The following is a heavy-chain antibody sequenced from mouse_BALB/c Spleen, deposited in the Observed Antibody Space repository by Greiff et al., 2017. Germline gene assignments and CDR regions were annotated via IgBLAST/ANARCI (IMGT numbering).Heavy chain of an antibody. CDR1: GYAFTNYL. CDR2: INPGSGGT. Sequence: QVQLKEPGAELVRPGTSVKVSCKASGYAFTNYLIEWVKQRPGQGLEWIGVINPGSGGTNYNEKFKGKATLTADKSSSTAYMQLSSLTSDDSAVYFCARSDNYVDYWGQGTTLTVSS. J-gene: IGHJ2*01. CDR3: ARSDNYVDY. V-gene: IGHV1-54*01.